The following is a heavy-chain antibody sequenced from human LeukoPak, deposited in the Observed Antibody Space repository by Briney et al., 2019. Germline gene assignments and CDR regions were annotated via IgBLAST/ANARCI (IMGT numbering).Heavy chain of an antibody. CDR1: DGSISSYY. CDR2: IYYSGST. CDR3: ARSPYQLLLDY. D-gene: IGHD2-2*01. Sequence: MASETLSLTCTVSDGSISSYYWSWIRQPPGKGLEWIGYIYYSGSTNYNPSLKSRVTISVDTSKNQFSLKLSSVTAADTAVYYCARSPYQLLLDYWGQGTLVTVSS. V-gene: IGHV4-59*01. J-gene: IGHJ4*02.